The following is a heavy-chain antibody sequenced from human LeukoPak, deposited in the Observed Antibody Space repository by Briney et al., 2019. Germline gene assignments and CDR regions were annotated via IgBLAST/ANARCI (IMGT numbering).Heavy chain of an antibody. CDR1: GGSITSSSHY. D-gene: IGHD2-21*01. CDR2: IYYSGDS. Sequence: PSETLSLTCTVSGGSITSSSHYWGWIRQPPGKGLEWIGSIYYSGDSYYNPSLKSRVTISVDTSKNQFSLKLSSVTAADTAVYYCARKPTYSGFFRGAAADYFDYWGQGTLVTVSS. CDR3: ARKPTYSGFFRGAAADYFDY. V-gene: IGHV4-39*07. J-gene: IGHJ4*02.